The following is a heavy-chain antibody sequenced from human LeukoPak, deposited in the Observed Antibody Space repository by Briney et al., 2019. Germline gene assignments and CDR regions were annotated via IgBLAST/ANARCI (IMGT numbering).Heavy chain of an antibody. CDR3: ARRLKNYGMDV. J-gene: IGHJ6*02. CDR2: INANNGNI. Sequence: EASVKVSCKASGYTFTKYGVSWVRQAPGQGLEWIGWINANNGNINYAQNLQGRVTVTTDISTSTAYMELRSLRSDDTAVYYCARRLKNYGMDVWGQGTTVTVSS. CDR1: GYTFTKYG. V-gene: IGHV1-18*04.